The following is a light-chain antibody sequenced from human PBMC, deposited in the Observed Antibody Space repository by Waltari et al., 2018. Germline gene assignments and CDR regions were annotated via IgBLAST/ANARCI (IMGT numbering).Light chain of an antibody. J-gene: IGKJ2*01. V-gene: IGKV1-5*03. CDR2: KAS. Sequence: DIQMTQSPSTLSASIGDRVTFTCRASQSINSWFAWYQQKPGKAPKLLIYKASNLDSGVPSRFSGSGSGTEFTVTISSLQPDDLATYYCQQYDSFPYTFGQGTKLEIK. CDR1: QSINSW. CDR3: QQYDSFPYT.